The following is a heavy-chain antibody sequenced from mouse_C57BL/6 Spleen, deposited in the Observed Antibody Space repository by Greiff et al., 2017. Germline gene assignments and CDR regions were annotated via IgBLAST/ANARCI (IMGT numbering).Heavy chain of an antibody. CDR1: GYTFTSYG. V-gene: IGHV1-81*01. D-gene: IGHD1-1*01. Sequence: LLESGAELARPGASVKLSCKASGYTFTSYGISWVKQRTGQGLEWIGEIYPRSGNTYYNEKFKGKATLTAEKSSSTAYMELRSLTSEDSAVYFCARPATVVATRFAYWGQGTLVTVSA. CDR2: IYPRSGNT. CDR3: ARPATVVATRFAY. J-gene: IGHJ3*01.